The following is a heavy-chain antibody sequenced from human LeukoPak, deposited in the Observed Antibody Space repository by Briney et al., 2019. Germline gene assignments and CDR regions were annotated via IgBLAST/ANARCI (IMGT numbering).Heavy chain of an antibody. CDR3: ARESVGLITPIDY. Sequence: GASVKVSCKVSGYTLTELSMHWVRQAPGKGLEWMGGFDPEDGETIYAQKFQGRVTMTTDTSTSTAYMELRSLRSDDTAVYYCARESVGLITPIDYWGQGTLVTVSS. CDR2: FDPEDGET. D-gene: IGHD4/OR15-4a*01. J-gene: IGHJ4*02. CDR1: GYTLTELS. V-gene: IGHV1-24*01.